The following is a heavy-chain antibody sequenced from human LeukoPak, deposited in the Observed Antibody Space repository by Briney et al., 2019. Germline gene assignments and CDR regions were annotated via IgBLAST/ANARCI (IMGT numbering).Heavy chain of an antibody. CDR3: ARVSGNYYYYYYMDV. J-gene: IGHJ6*03. Sequence: ASVKVSCKASGYTFTSYGISWVRQAPGQGLEWMGWISAYNGNTNYAQKLQGRVTMTTDTSTSTAYMELRSLRSDDTAVYYYARVSGNYYYYYYMDVWGKGTTVTVSS. CDR1: GYTFTSYG. V-gene: IGHV1-18*01. CDR2: ISAYNGNT. D-gene: IGHD4-23*01.